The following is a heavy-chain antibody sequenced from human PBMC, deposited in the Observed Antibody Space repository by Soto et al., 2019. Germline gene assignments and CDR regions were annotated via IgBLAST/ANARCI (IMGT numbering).Heavy chain of an antibody. CDR1: GFTFNSYA. D-gene: IGHD2-15*01. J-gene: IGHJ5*02. Sequence: VQLLESGGGLVQPGGSLRLSCAASGFTFNSYAMSWVRQAPGQGLEWMGGIIPIFGTANYAQKFQGRVTITADESTSTAYMELSSLRSEDTAVYYCARGYCSGGSCRNWFDPWGQGTLVTVSS. CDR3: ARGYCSGGSCRNWFDP. CDR2: IIPIFGTA. V-gene: IGHV1-69*01.